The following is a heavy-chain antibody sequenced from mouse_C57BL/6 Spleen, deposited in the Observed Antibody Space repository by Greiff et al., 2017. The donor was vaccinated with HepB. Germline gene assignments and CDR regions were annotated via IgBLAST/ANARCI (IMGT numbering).Heavy chain of an antibody. CDR3: TTGGLRPYYFDY. J-gene: IGHJ2*01. CDR1: GFNIKDDY. D-gene: IGHD2-2*01. Sequence: VQLQQSGAELVRPGASVKLSCTASGFNIKDDYMHWVKQRPEQGLEWIGWIDPENGDTEYASRFQGKATITADTSSNTAYLHLSSLTSEDTAVYYCTTGGLRPYYFDYWGQGTTLTVSS. V-gene: IGHV14-4*01. CDR2: IDPENGDT.